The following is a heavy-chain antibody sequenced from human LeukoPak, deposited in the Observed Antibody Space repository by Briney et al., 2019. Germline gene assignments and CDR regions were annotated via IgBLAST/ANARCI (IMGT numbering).Heavy chain of an antibody. D-gene: IGHD2-15*01. CDR1: GGSFSVYY. CDR2: INHSGST. J-gene: IGHJ4*02. V-gene: IGHV4-34*01. CDR3: ARGAFPPPGYCSGGSCSPFDY. Sequence: SETLSLTCAVYGGSFSVYYWSWIGQPPGKGLEWIGEINHSGSTNYNPSLKSRVTISVDTSKNQFSLKLSSVTAADTAVYYCARGAFPPPGYCSGGSCSPFDYWGQGTLVTVSS.